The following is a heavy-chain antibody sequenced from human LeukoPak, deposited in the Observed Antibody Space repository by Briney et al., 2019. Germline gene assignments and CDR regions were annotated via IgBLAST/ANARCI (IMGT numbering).Heavy chain of an antibody. Sequence: GGSLRLSCAASGFTFSSYAMMWVRQAPEKGLEWVSSITGSGDGTYYADSVRGRFTISRDNSKNTLYLQVNSLRAEDTAVYFCVKGFVHPTYYFEYWGQGTVVTVSS. J-gene: IGHJ4*02. D-gene: IGHD3-10*01. V-gene: IGHV3-23*01. CDR1: GFTFSSYA. CDR2: ITGSGDGT. CDR3: VKGFVHPTYYFEY.